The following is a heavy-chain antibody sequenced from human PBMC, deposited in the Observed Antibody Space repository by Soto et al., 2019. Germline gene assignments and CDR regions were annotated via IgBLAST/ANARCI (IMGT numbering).Heavy chain of an antibody. V-gene: IGHV3-30*18. CDR3: AKDGWGDIVVVVAAAHFDY. Sequence: QVQLVESGGGVVQPGRSLRLSSAASGFTFSSYGMHWVRQAPGKGLEWVAVISYDGSNKYYADSVKGRFTISRDNSKNTLYLQMNSLRAEDTAVYYCAKDGWGDIVVVVAAAHFDYWGQGTLVTVSS. D-gene: IGHD2-15*01. CDR2: ISYDGSNK. J-gene: IGHJ4*02. CDR1: GFTFSSYG.